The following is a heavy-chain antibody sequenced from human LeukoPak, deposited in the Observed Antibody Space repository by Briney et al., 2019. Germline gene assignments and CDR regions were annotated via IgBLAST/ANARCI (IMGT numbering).Heavy chain of an antibody. CDR1: GFTFRSYA. V-gene: IGHV3-30-3*01. Sequence: GGSLRLSCVASGFTFRSYAMHWVRQAPGKGLEWVAVISCDGSKKYYADSVKGRFTISRDNSKNTLYVQMNSLRAEDTAVYYCARDSSPAPDGYNCHYWGQGTLVTVSS. CDR2: ISCDGSKK. D-gene: IGHD5-24*01. J-gene: IGHJ4*02. CDR3: ARDSSPAPDGYNCHY.